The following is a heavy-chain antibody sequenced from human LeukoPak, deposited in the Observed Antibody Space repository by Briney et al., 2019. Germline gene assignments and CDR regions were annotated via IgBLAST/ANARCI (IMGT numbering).Heavy chain of an antibody. Sequence: GGSLRLSCAVSGFSVTNNYMSWVRQAPGKGLEWVSVFYVGGATYYADSVKGRFTISRDNSKNTLYLQMNSLRAEDTAVYYCATNQIMIREYYFDYWGQGTLVTVSS. D-gene: IGHD3-16*01. CDR1: GFSVTNNY. V-gene: IGHV3-53*01. J-gene: IGHJ4*02. CDR2: FYVGGAT. CDR3: ATNQIMIREYYFDY.